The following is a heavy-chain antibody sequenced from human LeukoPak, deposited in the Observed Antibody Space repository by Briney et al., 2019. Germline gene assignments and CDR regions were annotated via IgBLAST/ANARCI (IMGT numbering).Heavy chain of an antibody. CDR3: ATGSGLWSPDY. CDR2: IDHEGSST. Sequence: GGSLRLSCAASGFTFSSYWMHWVRQAPGKGLVWVSRIDHEGSSTSYADSVKGRFTISRDNAKNRLYVQMNSLRVEDAAVYYCATGSGLWSPDYWGQGTLVTVSS. J-gene: IGHJ4*02. CDR1: GFTFSSYW. V-gene: IGHV3-74*01. D-gene: IGHD5-18*01.